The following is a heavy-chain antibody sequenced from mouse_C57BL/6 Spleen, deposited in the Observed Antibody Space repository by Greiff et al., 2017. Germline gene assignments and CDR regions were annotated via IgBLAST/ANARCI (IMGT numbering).Heavy chain of an antibody. V-gene: IGHV5-6*01. Sequence: EVQVVESGGDLVKPGGSLKLSCAASGFTFSSYGMSWVRQTPDKRLEWVATISSGGSYTYYPDSVKGRFTISRDNAKNTLYLQMSSLKSEDTAMYYCARSDGYPMDYWGQGTSVTVAS. CDR3: ARSDGYPMDY. CDR2: ISSGGSYT. D-gene: IGHD2-3*01. CDR1: GFTFSSYG. J-gene: IGHJ4*01.